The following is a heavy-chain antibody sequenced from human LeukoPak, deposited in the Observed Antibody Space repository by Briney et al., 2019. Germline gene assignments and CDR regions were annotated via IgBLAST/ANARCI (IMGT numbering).Heavy chain of an antibody. CDR2: ISYDGSNK. CDR3: ARGVYSSSWYRRPYFDY. J-gene: IGHJ4*02. Sequence: GGSLRLSCAASGFTSSSYAMHWVRQAPGKRLEWVAVISYDGSNKYYADSVKGRFTISRDNSKNTLYLQMNSLRAEDTAVYYCARGVYSSSWYRRPYFDYWGQGTLVTVSS. V-gene: IGHV3-30*04. CDR1: GFTSSSYA. D-gene: IGHD6-13*01.